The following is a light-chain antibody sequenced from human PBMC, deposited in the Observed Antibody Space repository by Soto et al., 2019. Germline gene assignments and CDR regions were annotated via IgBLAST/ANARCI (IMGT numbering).Light chain of an antibody. CDR2: DAS. CDR3: QQANSFPIT. V-gene: IGKV1D-12*01. Sequence: DIQMTQSPSSVSASVGARVTITCRASQDISSWLAWYQQKPGKAPKLLIYDASSSQSGVPSRFSGSGSGTDFTLTISSLQPEDFATYYCQQANSFPITFGQGTRLEMK. CDR1: QDISSW. J-gene: IGKJ5*01.